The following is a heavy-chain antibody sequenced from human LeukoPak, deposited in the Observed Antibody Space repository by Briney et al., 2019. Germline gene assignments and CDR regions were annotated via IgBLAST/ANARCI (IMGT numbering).Heavy chain of an antibody. CDR3: TRGEEQWLAPDY. J-gene: IGHJ4*02. CDR1: GYTFTGYY. D-gene: IGHD6-19*01. CDR2: INPKTGGT. Sequence: ASVKVSCTASGYTFTGYYMHWVRQAPGQGLEWMGWINPKTGGTNYVEKFQGRVTMTRDTSISTAYMELIRLRSDDTAVYYCTRGEEQWLAPDYWGQGTLVTVSS. V-gene: IGHV1-2*02.